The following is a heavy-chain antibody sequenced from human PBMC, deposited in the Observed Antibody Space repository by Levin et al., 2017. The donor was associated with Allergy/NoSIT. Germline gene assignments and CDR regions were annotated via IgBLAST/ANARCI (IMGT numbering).Heavy chain of an antibody. CDR3: ARPKTYYDFWSGYYRDYFDY. D-gene: IGHD3-3*01. Sequence: ASVKVSCKASGYTFTSYDINWVRQATGQGLEWMGWMNPNSGNTGYAQKFQGRVTMTRNTSISTAYMELSSLRSEDTAVYYCARPKTYYDFWSGYYRDYFDYWGQGTLVTVSS. CDR2: MNPNSGNT. V-gene: IGHV1-8*01. J-gene: IGHJ4*02. CDR1: GYTFTSYD.